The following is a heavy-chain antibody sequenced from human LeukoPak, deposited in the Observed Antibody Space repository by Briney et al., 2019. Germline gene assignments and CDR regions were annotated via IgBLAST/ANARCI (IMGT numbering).Heavy chain of an antibody. CDR3: ARTRITIFGVVLKRYDWFDP. CDR1: GGSISSSSYY. V-gene: IGHV4-39*07. J-gene: IGHJ5*02. CDR2: IYYSGST. D-gene: IGHD3-3*01. Sequence: SETLSLTCTVSGGSISSSSYYWGWIRQPPGKGLEWIGSIYYSGSTYYNPSLKSRVTISVDTSKNQFSLKLSSVTAADTAVYYCARTRITIFGVVLKRYDWFDPWGQGTLVTVSS.